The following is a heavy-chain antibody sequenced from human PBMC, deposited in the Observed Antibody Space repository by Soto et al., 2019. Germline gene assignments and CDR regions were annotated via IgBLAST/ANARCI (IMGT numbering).Heavy chain of an antibody. V-gene: IGHV3-7*01. J-gene: IGHJ6*02. D-gene: IGHD6-13*01. CDR1: GFTFSSYW. CDR3: ARVAASGRGWDV. Sequence: EVQLVESGGGLVQPGGSLRLSCVDSGFTFSSYWMSWVRQAAVKGLEWVGNIKQDGSEENYADSVKGRFTISRDNAKNSMYLQMNRLRVEDTAVYYCARVAASGRGWDVWGQGDTVVVSS. CDR2: IKQDGSEE.